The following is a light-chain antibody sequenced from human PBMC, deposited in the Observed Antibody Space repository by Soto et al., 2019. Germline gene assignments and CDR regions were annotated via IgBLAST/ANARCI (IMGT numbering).Light chain of an antibody. V-gene: IGKV1-12*01. CDR3: QQADTFPIT. Sequence: DIQMTQSPSTLSASVGDRVTITCRASQSISSWLAWYQQKPGNAPKLLIYGASNLQSGVPSRFSGSGSGTDFTLTISSLQPEDFATYYCQQADTFPITFGQGTRLEIK. J-gene: IGKJ5*01. CDR1: QSISSW. CDR2: GAS.